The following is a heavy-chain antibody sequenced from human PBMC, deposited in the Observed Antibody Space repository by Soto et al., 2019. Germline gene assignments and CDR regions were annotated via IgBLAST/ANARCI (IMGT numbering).Heavy chain of an antibody. D-gene: IGHD6-13*01. V-gene: IGHV3-23*01. J-gene: IGHJ5*02. CDR3: AKVIAAGGTGYWFDP. CDR1: GFTFSSYA. Sequence: EVQLLESGGGLVQPGGSLRLSCAASGFTFSSYAMSWVRQAPGKGLEWVSAISGSGGSTYYADSVKGRFTISRDNSKNTLYLQMNSLRAEDTAGYYCAKVIAAGGTGYWFDPWGQVTLVTVSS. CDR2: ISGSGGST.